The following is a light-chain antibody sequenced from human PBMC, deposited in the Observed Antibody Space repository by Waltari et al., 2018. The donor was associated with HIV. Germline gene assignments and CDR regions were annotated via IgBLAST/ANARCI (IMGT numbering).Light chain of an antibody. Sequence: SVLTQPPSASGTPGQRVTISCSGSTSNNGSNAVSWYQHLPGAAPQLLIPRNNPRPSGVPDRFSGSPSGTSASLAISGLRSEDEADYYCVAWDDSLRGVVFGGGTKVAAL. J-gene: IGLJ2*01. CDR1: TSNNGSNA. CDR3: VAWDDSLRGVV. CDR2: RNN. V-gene: IGLV1-47*01.